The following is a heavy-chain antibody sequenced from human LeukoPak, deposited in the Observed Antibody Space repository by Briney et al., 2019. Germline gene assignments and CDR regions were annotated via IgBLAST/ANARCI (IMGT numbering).Heavy chain of an antibody. CDR2: IKQDGSET. J-gene: IGHJ4*02. V-gene: IGHV3-7*01. D-gene: IGHD6-6*01. CDR3: ARDLGIAARHDY. CDR1: GFTFSSYW. Sequence: GGSLRLSCAASGFTFSSYWMTWVRQSPGKGLEWVANIKQDGSETYYVDSVRGRFTISRDNAKNSLYLQMNSLRAEDTAVYYCARDLGIAARHDYWGQGTLVTVSS.